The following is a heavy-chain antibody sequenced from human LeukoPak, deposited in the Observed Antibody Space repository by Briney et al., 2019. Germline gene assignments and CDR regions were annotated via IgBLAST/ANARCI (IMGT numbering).Heavy chain of an antibody. J-gene: IGHJ6*03. CDR2: ISSSSSSYI. CDR1: GFTFSSYS. Sequence: GGSLRLSCAASGFTFSSYSMNWVRQAPGKGLEWVSSISSSSSSYIYYADSVKGRFTISRDNAKNSLYLQMNSLRAEDTAVYYCARLEGSKDYYDRYYYYMDVWGKGTTVTVSS. CDR3: ARLEGSKDYYDRYYYYMDV. D-gene: IGHD3-22*01. V-gene: IGHV3-21*01.